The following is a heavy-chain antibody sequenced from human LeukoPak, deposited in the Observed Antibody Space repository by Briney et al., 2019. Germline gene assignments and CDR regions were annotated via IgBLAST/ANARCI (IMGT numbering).Heavy chain of an antibody. Sequence: SETLSLTCTVSGGSISSSSYYWGWIRQPPGKGLEWIGSIYYSGSTYYNPSLKSRATISVDTSNNQFSLKLSSVTAADTAVYYCARPDDYGVNWFDPWGQGTLVTVPS. V-gene: IGHV4-39*01. CDR2: IYYSGST. CDR3: ARPDDYGVNWFDP. CDR1: GGSISSSSYY. J-gene: IGHJ5*02. D-gene: IGHD4-17*01.